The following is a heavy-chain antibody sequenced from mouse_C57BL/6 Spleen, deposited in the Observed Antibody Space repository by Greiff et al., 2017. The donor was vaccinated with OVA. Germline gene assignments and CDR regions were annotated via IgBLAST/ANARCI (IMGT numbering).Heavy chain of an antibody. CDR1: GFSLTSYG. Sequence: VQLQQSGPGLVQPSQSLSITCTVSGFSLTSYGVHWVRQPPGKGLEWLGVIWSGGSTDYNAAFISRLSISKDNSKSQVFFKMNSLQADDTAIYYCAKALFDTTVFGAMDYWGQGTSVTVSS. D-gene: IGHD1-1*01. CDR3: AKALFDTTVFGAMDY. J-gene: IGHJ4*01. V-gene: IGHV2-4*01. CDR2: IWSGGST.